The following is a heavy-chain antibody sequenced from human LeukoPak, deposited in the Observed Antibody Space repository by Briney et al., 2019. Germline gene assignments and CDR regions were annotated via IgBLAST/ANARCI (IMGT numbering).Heavy chain of an antibody. CDR3: ARPLERRLIHYFDF. Sequence: LRLSCAASGFTVSSNYMSWVRQAPGKGLEWVAVVSYLGNDKFYADSVKGRFTISKDNSNNTVYLEINSLRSEDTAVYYCARPLERRLIHYFDFWGPGTLVTVSS. CDR2: VSYLGNDK. D-gene: IGHD6-25*01. CDR1: GFTVSSNY. J-gene: IGHJ4*02. V-gene: IGHV3-30-3*01.